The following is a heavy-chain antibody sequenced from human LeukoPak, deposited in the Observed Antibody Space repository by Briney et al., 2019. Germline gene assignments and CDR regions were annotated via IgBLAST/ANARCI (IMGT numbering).Heavy chain of an antibody. J-gene: IGHJ4*02. CDR3: ATELTFNY. CDR1: GFIFDDFA. CDR2: NSSSSAYI. Sequence: PGGSLRLSCAASGFIFDDFAMNWVRQAPGKGLEWVSSNSSSSAYIYYADSVKGRFTISRDNAKNSLYLKKNSLRAEDTAVYYCATELTFNYWGQGTLVTVSS. V-gene: IGHV3-21*01.